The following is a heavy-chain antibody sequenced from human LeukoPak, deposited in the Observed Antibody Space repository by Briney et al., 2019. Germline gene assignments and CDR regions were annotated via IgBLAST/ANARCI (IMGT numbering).Heavy chain of an antibody. Sequence: SETLSLTCTVSGVSISSGDYYWRWLRQPPGKGLEGIAYMYYSGSTYYNPSLKSRVTMSADTSNNQLSLKLSSVTAADTAVYYCARLGWWDPWGQGTLVTVSS. CDR2: MYYSGST. J-gene: IGHJ5*02. V-gene: IGHV4-30-4*01. CDR1: GVSISSGDYY. CDR3: ARLGWWDP. D-gene: IGHD2-15*01.